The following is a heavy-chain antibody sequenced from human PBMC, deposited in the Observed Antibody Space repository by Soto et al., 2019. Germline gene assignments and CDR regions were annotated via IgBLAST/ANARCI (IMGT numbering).Heavy chain of an antibody. CDR2: IYSGGST. J-gene: IGHJ6*02. Sequence: PGGSLRLSCAASGFTVSSNYMSWVRQAPGKRLEWVSVIYSGGSTYYADSVKGRFTISRDNSKNTLYLQMNSLRAEDTAVYYCAREGRYCSSTSCYVGMDVWGQGTTVTVSS. CDR3: AREGRYCSSTSCYVGMDV. CDR1: GFTVSSNY. D-gene: IGHD2-2*01. V-gene: IGHV3-66*01.